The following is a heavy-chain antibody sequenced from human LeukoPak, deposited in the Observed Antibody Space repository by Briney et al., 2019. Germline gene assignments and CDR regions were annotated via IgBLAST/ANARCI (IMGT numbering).Heavy chain of an antibody. D-gene: IGHD1-1*01. J-gene: IGHJ4*03. CDR1: GFTFSSYA. V-gene: IGHV3-64*01. CDR3: ARYATTGHDY. CDR2: ISTNGDIT. Sequence: GGSLRLSCAASGFTFSSYAMHWVRQAPGKGLEYVSAISTNGDITYYANSVKGGFTISRDNSKNTLYLQMGSLRAEDMAVYFCARYATTGHDYWGQGTTVTVSS.